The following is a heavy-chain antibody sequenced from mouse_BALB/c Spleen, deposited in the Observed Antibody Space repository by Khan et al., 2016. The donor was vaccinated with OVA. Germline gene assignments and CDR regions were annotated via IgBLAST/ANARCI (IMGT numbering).Heavy chain of an antibody. D-gene: IGHD3-2*01. V-gene: IGHV1-4*01. CDR3: ARSGQLGLRGGFTY. CDR2: INPSNDYT. J-gene: IGHJ3*01. Sequence: QVQLQHSGAELARPGASVKMSCKTSGYTFTTYTLHWVKQRPGRSLEWIGYINPSNDYTNYNQKFKDKSTLTADKYSSTAYMQLSSLTSEDSAVYYCARSGQLGLRGGFTYWGQGTLVTVSA. CDR1: GYTFTTYT.